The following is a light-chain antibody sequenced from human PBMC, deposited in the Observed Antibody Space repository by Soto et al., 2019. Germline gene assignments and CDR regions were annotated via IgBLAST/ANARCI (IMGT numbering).Light chain of an antibody. CDR3: QSYDRGLSASV. Sequence: QAVLTQPPSVSGAPGQRVTISCTGSSSNIGAGKYVHWYQQLPGRAPKLLIYGDTNRPSGVPDRFSASKSGTSASLAITGLQAEYEADYHCQSYDRGLSASVFGGGTKLTVL. V-gene: IGLV1-40*01. CDR1: SSNIGAGKY. J-gene: IGLJ3*02. CDR2: GDT.